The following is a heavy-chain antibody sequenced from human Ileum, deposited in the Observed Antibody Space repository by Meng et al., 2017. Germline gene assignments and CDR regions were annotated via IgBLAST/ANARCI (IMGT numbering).Heavy chain of an antibody. CDR2: TRNKANSYTT. D-gene: IGHD1-26*01. CDR3: ARDGRSGSYFDS. V-gene: IGHV3-72*01. J-gene: IGHJ4*02. Sequence: GESLKISCAASGFTFSDHYMDWVRQAPGKGLEWVGRTRNKANSYTTDYAASVKGRFTISRDDSKNSLYLQMNSLKTEDTAVYYCARDGRSGSYFDSWGQGNRV. CDR1: GFTFSDHY.